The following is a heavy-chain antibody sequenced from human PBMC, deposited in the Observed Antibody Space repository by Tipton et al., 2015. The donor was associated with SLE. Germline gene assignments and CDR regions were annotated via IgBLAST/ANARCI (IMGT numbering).Heavy chain of an antibody. CDR1: GGSISSYY. CDR3: AISYGGDVFDI. CDR2: IYYLGSA. Sequence: TLSLTCNVSGGSISSYYWSWVRQPPGKGLKWIGYIYYLGSANYNPSLKSRLTISVDTSKNQFSLKVSSVTAADTAVYYCAISYGGDVFDIWGQGTMVTVSS. J-gene: IGHJ3*02. D-gene: IGHD4-23*01. V-gene: IGHV4-59*01.